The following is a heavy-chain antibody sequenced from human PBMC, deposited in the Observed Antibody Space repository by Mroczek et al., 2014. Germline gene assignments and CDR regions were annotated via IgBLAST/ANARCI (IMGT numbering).Heavy chain of an antibody. CDR2: SITWEH. CDR3: ARDLMPGSYSFDY. Sequence: VQLWSLARTGEAFGDPALTCTVSGGSISSYYWSWIRQPPGRDWSGLGISITWEHQLQPSLKSRVTISVDTSKNQFSLKLSSVTAADTAVYYCARDLMPGSYSFDYWGQGTLVTVSS. J-gene: IGHJ4*02. V-gene: IGHV4-59*01. CDR1: GGSISSYY. D-gene: IGHD3-10*01.